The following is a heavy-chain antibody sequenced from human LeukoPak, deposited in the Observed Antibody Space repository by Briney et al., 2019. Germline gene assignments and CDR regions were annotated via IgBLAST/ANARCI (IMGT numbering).Heavy chain of an antibody. V-gene: IGHV1-18*01. D-gene: IGHD2-2*01. CDR3: ARDRPIVVVPAAPFDP. CDR2: ISAYNGNT. J-gene: IGHJ5*02. CDR1: GYTFTNYH. Sequence: ASVKVSCKASGYTFTNYHISWVRQAPGQGLEWMGWISAYNGNTNYAQKLQGRVTMTTDTSTSTAYMELRSLRSDDTAVYYCARDRPIVVVPAAPFDPWGQGTLVTVSS.